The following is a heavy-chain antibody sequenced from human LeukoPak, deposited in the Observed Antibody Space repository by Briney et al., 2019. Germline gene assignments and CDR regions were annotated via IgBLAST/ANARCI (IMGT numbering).Heavy chain of an antibody. CDR2: ISGGGGST. D-gene: IGHD3-22*01. J-gene: IGHJ4*02. CDR3: AKSSGYYPYYFDY. V-gene: IGHV3-23*01. Sequence: GGSLRLPCAASAFTFSSYAMSWVRQAPGKGLEWVSAISGGGGSTYYADSVKGRFTISRDNSRHTLYLQMNSLRAEDTALYYCAKSSGYYPYYFDYWGQGTLVTVSS. CDR1: AFTFSSYA.